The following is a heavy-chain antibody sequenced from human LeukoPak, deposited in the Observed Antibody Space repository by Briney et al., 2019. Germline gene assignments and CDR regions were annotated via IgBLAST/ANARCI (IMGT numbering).Heavy chain of an antibody. CDR3: ATDQAPRIAAAGTFDP. Sequence: GGSLRLSCAASGFTFSSYAMHWVRQAPGKGLEWVAVISYDGSSKYYADSVKGRFTISRDNSKNTLYLQMNSLRAEDTAVYYCATDQAPRIAAAGTFDPWGQGTLVTVSS. V-gene: IGHV3-30*04. D-gene: IGHD6-13*01. CDR1: GFTFSSYA. J-gene: IGHJ5*02. CDR2: ISYDGSSK.